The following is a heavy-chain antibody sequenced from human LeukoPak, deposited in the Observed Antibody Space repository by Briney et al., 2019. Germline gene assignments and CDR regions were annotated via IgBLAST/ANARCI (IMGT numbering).Heavy chain of an antibody. V-gene: IGHV6-1*01. D-gene: IGHD2-2*01. CDR1: GDSVSSNSAA. CDR2: TYYRSKWFN. Sequence: SQTLSLTCAISGDSVSSNSAAWNWIRQSPSRGLEWLGRTYYRSKWFNDYAVSVRGRITINPDTSKNQFSLQLNSVTPEDTAIYYCARGGRGYCSSSSCYFDSWGQGALVTVSS. CDR3: ARGGRGYCSSSSCYFDS. J-gene: IGHJ4*02.